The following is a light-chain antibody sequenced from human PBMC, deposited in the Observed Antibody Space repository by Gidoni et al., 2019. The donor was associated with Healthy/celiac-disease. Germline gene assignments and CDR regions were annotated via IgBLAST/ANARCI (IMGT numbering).Light chain of an antibody. J-gene: IGKJ4*01. Sequence: DIQMTQSPSSLSASVGDRVTIPCRASQSISSYLNRYQQKPGKAPKLLIYAASSLQSGVPSRFSGSGSRTDFTLTISSLQPEDFATYYCQQSYSTPLTFGGGTKVEIK. CDR3: QQSYSTPLT. CDR2: AAS. CDR1: QSISSY. V-gene: IGKV1-39*01.